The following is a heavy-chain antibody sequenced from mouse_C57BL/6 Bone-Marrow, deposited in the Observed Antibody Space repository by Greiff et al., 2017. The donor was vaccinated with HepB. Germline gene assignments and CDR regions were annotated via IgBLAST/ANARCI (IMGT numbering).Heavy chain of an antibody. V-gene: IGHV1-26*01. D-gene: IGHD1-1*01. J-gene: IGHJ2*01. CDR2: INPNNGGT. CDR3: ARTSFITTVVADY. Sequence: EVQLQQSGPELVKPGASVKISCKASGYTFTDYYMNWVKQSHGKSLEWIGDINPNNGGTSYNQKFKGKATLTVDKSSSTAYMELRSLTSEDSAVYYCARTSFITTVVADYWGQGTTLTVSS. CDR1: GYTFTDYY.